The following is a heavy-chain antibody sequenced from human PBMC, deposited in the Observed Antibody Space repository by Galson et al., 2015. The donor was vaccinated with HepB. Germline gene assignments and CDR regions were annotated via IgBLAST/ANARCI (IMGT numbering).Heavy chain of an antibody. V-gene: IGHV3-11*01. D-gene: IGHD3-10*01. CDR2: ISSSGSTI. J-gene: IGHJ4*02. CDR1: GFTFSDYY. CDR3: AKVSKRDTYFYGWGSYSCFDY. Sequence: SLRLSCAASGFTFSDYYMSWIRQAPGKGLEWVSYISSSGSTIYYADSVKGRFTISRDNAENSLYLQMNSLRAEDTAVYYCAKVSKRDTYFYGWGSYSCFDYWGQGTLVTVSS.